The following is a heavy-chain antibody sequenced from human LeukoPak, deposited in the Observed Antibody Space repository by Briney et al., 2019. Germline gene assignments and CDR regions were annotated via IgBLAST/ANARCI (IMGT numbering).Heavy chain of an antibody. D-gene: IGHD6-19*01. CDR3: ARARTAVAGTWYFQQ. J-gene: IGHJ1*01. CDR1: GFTFSTYS. V-gene: IGHV3-48*02. Sequence: GGSLRLSCAASGFTFSTYSMNWVRQAPGKGLEWVSYISSSSTIYYADSVKGRFTISRDNAKNSLYLQMNSLRDEDTAVYYCARARTAVAGTWYFQQWGQGTLVTVSS. CDR2: ISSSSTI.